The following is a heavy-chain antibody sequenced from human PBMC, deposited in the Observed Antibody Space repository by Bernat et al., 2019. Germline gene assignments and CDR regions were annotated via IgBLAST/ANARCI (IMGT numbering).Heavy chain of an antibody. CDR1: GYTFTSYA. CDR3: ASSGVHILRFLEWLH. J-gene: IGHJ4*02. Sequence: QVQLVQSGAEVKKPGASVKVSCKASGYTFTSYAMHWVRQAPGQRLEWMGWINAGNGNTKYSQKFQGRVTITRDTSASTAYMELSSLRSEDMAVYYCASSGVHILRFLEWLHWGQGTLVTVSS. CDR2: INAGNGNT. V-gene: IGHV1-3*01. D-gene: IGHD3-3*01.